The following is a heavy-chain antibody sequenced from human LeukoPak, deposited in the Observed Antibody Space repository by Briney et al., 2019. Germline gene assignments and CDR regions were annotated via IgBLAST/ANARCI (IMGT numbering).Heavy chain of an antibody. J-gene: IGHJ6*03. CDR3: ARDLIERSFYYYMDV. CDR2: IKQDGSER. CDR1: GFTFTTFW. D-gene: IGHD2-15*01. V-gene: IGHV3-7*01. Sequence: GGSLRLSCAASGFTFTTFWMSWVRQAPGKGLERVANIKQDGSERYYVDSVKGRFTISRDNAKNSLYLQMNSLRAEDTAVYYCARDLIERSFYYYMDVWGKGTTVTVSS.